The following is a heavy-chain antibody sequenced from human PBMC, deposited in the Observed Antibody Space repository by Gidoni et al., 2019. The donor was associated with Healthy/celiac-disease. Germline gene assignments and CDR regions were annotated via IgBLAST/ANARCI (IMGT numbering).Heavy chain of an antibody. D-gene: IGHD2-8*01. J-gene: IGHJ4*02. CDR1: AFTFRSYA. CDR3: AKDPNYCTNGVCYQDY. CDR2: ISGSGGST. Sequence: EVQLAASGVGLVPPWGSLSLSCAASAFTFRSYARSWVRQAPGKGLEWGSVISGSGGSTYYADSVKGRFTISRDNTKNTLYLQMNSLRAEETAVYYCAKDPNYCTNGVCYQDYWGQGTLVTVSS. V-gene: IGHV3-23*04.